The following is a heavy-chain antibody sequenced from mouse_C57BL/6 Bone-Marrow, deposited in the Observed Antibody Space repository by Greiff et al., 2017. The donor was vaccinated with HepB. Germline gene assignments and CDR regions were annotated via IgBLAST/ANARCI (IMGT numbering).Heavy chain of an antibody. CDR2: ISDGGSYT. J-gene: IGHJ4*01. CDR1: GFTFSSYA. Sequence: EVQGVESGGGLVKPGGSLKLSCAASGFTFSSYAISWVRQTPEKRLEWVATISDGGSYTYYPDNVKGRFTISRDNAKNNLYLQMSHLKSEDTAMYYCARDPIYYYGSSYAMDYWGQGTSVTVSS. CDR3: ARDPIYYYGSSYAMDY. V-gene: IGHV5-4*01. D-gene: IGHD1-1*01.